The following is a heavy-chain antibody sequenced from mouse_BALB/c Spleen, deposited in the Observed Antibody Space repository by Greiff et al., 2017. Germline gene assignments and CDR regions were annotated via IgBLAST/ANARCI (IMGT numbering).Heavy chain of an antibody. CDR2: INPSNGGT. Sequence: VQLQQPGAELVKPGASVKLSCKASGYTFNSYYMSWVKQRPGQGLEWIGGINPSNGGTNFNEKFKSKATITVDKSTSTAYLQLSSLTSEDSAIYSCTRKLAGKGAWFAYWGQGPLAPVSP. J-gene: IGHJ3*01. V-gene: IGHV1S81*02. CDR3: TRKLAGKGAWFAY. CDR1: GYTFNSYY. D-gene: IGHD4-1*01.